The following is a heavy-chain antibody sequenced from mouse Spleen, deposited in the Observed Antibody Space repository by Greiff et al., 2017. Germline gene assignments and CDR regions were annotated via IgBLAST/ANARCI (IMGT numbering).Heavy chain of an antibody. CDR1: GFTFSDYG. J-gene: IGHJ3*01. Sequence: EVKLEESGGGLVKPGGSLKLSCAASGFTFSDYGMHWVRQAPEKGLEWVAYISSGSSTIYYADTVKGRFTISRDNAKNTLFLQMTSLRSEDTAMYYCARDLLRLPSSFAYWGQGTLVTVSA. CDR3: ARDLLRLPSSFAY. D-gene: IGHD1-2*01. V-gene: IGHV5-17*01. CDR2: ISSGSSTI.